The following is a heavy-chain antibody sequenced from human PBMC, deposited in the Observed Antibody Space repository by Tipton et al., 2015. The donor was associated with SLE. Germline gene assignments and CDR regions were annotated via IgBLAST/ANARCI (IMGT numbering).Heavy chain of an antibody. CDR1: GVTFSDYW. V-gene: IGHV3-7*03. CDR3: AKVGGGVYSSSSGHLFDY. CDR2: IRQDGSEK. Sequence: SLRLSCDASGVTFSDYWMSWVRQAPGKGLEWVANIRQDGSEKYYVDSVKGRFTISRDNAKKSLYLQMNSLRAGDTAVYYCAKVGGGVYSSSSGHLFDYWGQGTLVTVSS. D-gene: IGHD6-6*01. J-gene: IGHJ4*02.